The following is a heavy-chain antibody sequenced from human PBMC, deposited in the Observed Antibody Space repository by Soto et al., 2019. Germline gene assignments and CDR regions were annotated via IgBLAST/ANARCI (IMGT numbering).Heavy chain of an antibody. CDR2: IYYSGST. Sequence: QVQLQESGPGLVKPSETLSLTCTVSGGSISSYYWSWIRQPPGKGLEWIGYIYYSGSTNYNPSLKSRVTISVATPKHQLSLKLSSVTAADTAVYYCARRYGGNLDYWGQGTLVTLSP. CDR1: GGSISSYY. J-gene: IGHJ4*02. V-gene: IGHV4-59*08. D-gene: IGHD2-15*01. CDR3: ARRYGGNLDY.